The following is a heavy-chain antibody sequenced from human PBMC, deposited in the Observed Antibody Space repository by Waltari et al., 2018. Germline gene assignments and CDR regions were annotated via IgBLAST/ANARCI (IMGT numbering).Heavy chain of an antibody. Sequence: EVQLVESGGGLVQPGGSLRLSCTASRSTFSRYAMSWVRQAPGKGLEWVSSISGTGGSTYYADSVKGRFTISRDNSKNTLYLQMSSLRGEDTAVYYCAKDLSDFSEVSWGQGTLVTVSS. J-gene: IGHJ4*02. CDR1: RSTFSRYA. CDR3: AKDLSDFSEVS. V-gene: IGHV3-23*04. CDR2: ISGTGGST. D-gene: IGHD3-3*01.